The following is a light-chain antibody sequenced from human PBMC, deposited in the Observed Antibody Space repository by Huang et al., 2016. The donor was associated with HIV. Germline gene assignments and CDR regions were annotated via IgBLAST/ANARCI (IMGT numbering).Light chain of an antibody. CDR3: QQYDNVPPLT. J-gene: IGKJ4*01. CDR2: DAS. Sequence: DIQMTQSPSALSASVGDRVTITCQASQDIGIYLNWYQHKPGKAPKLLISDASKLEIGVPSRFSGSGSWTDFTFTINSLQPEDIATYYCQQYDNVPPLTFGGGTKVEI. CDR1: QDIGIY. V-gene: IGKV1-33*01.